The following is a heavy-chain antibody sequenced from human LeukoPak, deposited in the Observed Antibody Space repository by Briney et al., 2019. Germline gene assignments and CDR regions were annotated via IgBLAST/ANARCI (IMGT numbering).Heavy chain of an antibody. CDR1: GFTFSSYG. CDR3: AKEVVPAAMRTRYYDY. J-gene: IGHJ4*02. CDR2: ISYDGSNK. V-gene: IGHV3-30*18. Sequence: QPGRSLRLSCAASGFTFSSYGMHWVRQAPGKGLEWEAVISYDGSNKYYADSVKGRFTISRDNSKNTLYLQMNSLRAEDTAVYYCAKEVVPAAMRTRYYDYWGQGTLVTVSS. D-gene: IGHD2-2*01.